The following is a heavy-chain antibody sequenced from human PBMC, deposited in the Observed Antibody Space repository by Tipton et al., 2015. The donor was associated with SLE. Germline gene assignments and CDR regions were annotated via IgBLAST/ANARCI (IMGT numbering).Heavy chain of an antibody. CDR1: GGSFSGYY. D-gene: IGHD3-22*01. CDR3: ARHSDTSGYYYYGMDV. CDR2: IFYSGNT. V-gene: IGHV4-34*12. J-gene: IGHJ6*02. Sequence: TLSLTCAVYGGSFSGYYWVWSRQPPGKGLEWIGNIFYSGNTQYNPSLKSRVTISVDTSRNQFSLKLTSVTAADTAVYYCARHSDTSGYYYYGMDVWGQGTTVTVSS.